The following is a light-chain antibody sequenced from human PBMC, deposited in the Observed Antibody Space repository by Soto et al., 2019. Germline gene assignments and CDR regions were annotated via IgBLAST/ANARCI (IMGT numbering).Light chain of an antibody. CDR1: QSIATSQ. CDR3: QQFAAAPRT. Sequence: EILLTRYPVTLSLSPGHTATLFCSSGQSIATSQLAWYQQKPGQAPRLLIGASTRATGIPDRFSDSGPATDFTLTISRLEPEDFEVYYCQQFAAAPRTFGKGTKVDIK. V-gene: IGKV3-20*01. CDR2: GAS. J-gene: IGKJ1*01.